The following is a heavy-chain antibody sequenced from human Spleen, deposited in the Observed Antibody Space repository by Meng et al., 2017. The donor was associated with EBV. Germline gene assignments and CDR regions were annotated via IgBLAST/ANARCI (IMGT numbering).Heavy chain of an antibody. V-gene: IGHV1-46*01. CDR2: INPRGGST. Sequence: IQSGAEVEKPGASVKVSCKASGYTFTSYYIHWVRQAPGQGLEWMGIINPRGGSTNYAQKFQGRVTMTRDTSTSTVYMELTSLRSEDTAIYYCARGGELGRIDYWGQGTLVTVSS. J-gene: IGHJ4*02. D-gene: IGHD7-27*01. CDR3: ARGGELGRIDY. CDR1: GYTFTSYY.